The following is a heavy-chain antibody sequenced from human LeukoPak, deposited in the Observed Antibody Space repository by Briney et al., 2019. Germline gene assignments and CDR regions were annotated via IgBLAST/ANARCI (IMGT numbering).Heavy chain of an antibody. V-gene: IGHV3-7*03. J-gene: IGHJ4*02. CDR2: IRQDGGET. D-gene: IGHD6-19*01. CDR1: GFTFSSYW. Sequence: PGGSLRLSCAASGFTFSSYWMSWVRQAPGKGLEWVANIRQDGGETYYLHSVKGRFTISRDNAKNSFYLQMNSLTAEDTAVYYCAKDRQWLGRYFDYWGQGTLVTVSS. CDR3: AKDRQWLGRYFDY.